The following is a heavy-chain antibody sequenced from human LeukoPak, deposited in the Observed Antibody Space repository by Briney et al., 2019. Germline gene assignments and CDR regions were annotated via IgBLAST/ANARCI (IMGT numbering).Heavy chain of an antibody. D-gene: IGHD6-19*01. V-gene: IGHV3-48*01. CDR3: AKPLIAVAGTLYFDY. Sequence: GGSLRLSCAASGFAFSNYGMHWVRQAPGKGLEWVSYISSSGSTIYYADSVKGRFTISRDNSKNTLYLQMNSLRAEDTAVYYCAKPLIAVAGTLYFDYWGQGTLVTVSS. CDR2: ISSSGSTI. J-gene: IGHJ4*02. CDR1: GFAFSNYG.